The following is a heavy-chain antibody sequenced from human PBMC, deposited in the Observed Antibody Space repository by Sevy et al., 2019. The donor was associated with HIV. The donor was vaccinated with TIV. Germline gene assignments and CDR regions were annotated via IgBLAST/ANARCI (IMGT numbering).Heavy chain of an antibody. J-gene: IGHJ4*02. V-gene: IGHV3-21*01. CDR2: ISSSSYI. CDR3: ARDIAVVTAILDY. CDR1: GFTFSSYS. D-gene: IGHD2-21*02. Sequence: GGSLRLSCAASGFTFSSYSMNWVRQAPGKGLEWVSSISSSSYIHYEDSVKGRFTISRDNVKNSLFLQMNSLRAEDTAVYYCARDIAVVTAILDYWGQGTLVTVSS.